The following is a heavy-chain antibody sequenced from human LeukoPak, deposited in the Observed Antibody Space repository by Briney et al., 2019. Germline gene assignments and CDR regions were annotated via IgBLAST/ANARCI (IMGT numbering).Heavy chain of an antibody. J-gene: IGHJ4*02. Sequence: MTGGSLRLSCAASGFTFSDYYMSWIRQAPGKGLEWVSAISGSGGSTYYADSVKGRFTISRDNAKNSLYLHMNSLRAEDTAVYYCARDYGGSSPFDYWGQGTLVTVSS. V-gene: IGHV3-11*04. CDR3: ARDYGGSSPFDY. CDR2: ISGSGGST. D-gene: IGHD4-23*01. CDR1: GFTFSDYY.